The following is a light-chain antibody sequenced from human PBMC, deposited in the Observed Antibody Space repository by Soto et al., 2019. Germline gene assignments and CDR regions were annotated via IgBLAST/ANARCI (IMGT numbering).Light chain of an antibody. Sequence: IVMTQSPGTLSVSPGERATLSCRASQNIGNKVGWYQQKPGQAPRLLIYGASTRATGIPVRFSGSGSGTEFTLTVSSLQPADFATYYCLQDHDDSWTFGQGTKVDI. J-gene: IGKJ1*01. CDR2: GAS. V-gene: IGKV3-15*01. CDR3: LQDHDDSWT. CDR1: QNIGNK.